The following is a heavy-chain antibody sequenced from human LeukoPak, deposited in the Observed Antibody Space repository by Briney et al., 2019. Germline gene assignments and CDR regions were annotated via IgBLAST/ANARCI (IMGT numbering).Heavy chain of an antibody. CDR2: IYNSGNT. CDR1: GVSITRYY. CDR3: ARTDSSGYHDY. V-gene: IGHV4-59*01. Sequence: SETLSLTCTVSGVSITRYYWSWFWQPPGKGLEWIGYIYNSGNTKYNPSLESRVTISEDTSKNQFSLKLSSVTAADTAVYYCARTDSSGYHDYWGQGALVTVSS. J-gene: IGHJ4*02. D-gene: IGHD3-22*01.